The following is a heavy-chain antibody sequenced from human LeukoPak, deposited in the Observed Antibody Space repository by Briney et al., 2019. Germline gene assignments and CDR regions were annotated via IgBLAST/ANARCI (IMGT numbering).Heavy chain of an antibody. CDR2: INQDGNEK. CDR1: GFTFSSYW. V-gene: IGHV3-7*01. CDR3: ALSMVRGPFSSYYYGVDV. Sequence: GGSLRLSCAASGFTFSSYWMSCVRQAPGTGLEWVANINQDGNEKYSVDSVKGRFTVSRDNAKNSLYLEMNSLRADDTGVYYCALSMVRGPFSSYYYGVDVWGPGTAVTVSS. J-gene: IGHJ6*02. D-gene: IGHD3-10*01.